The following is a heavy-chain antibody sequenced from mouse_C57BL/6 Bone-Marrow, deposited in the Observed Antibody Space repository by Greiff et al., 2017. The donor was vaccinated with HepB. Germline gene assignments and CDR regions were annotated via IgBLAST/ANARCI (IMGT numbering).Heavy chain of an antibody. CDR3: ARGKGSSLSYWYFDV. D-gene: IGHD1-1*01. CDR2: INPNNGGT. J-gene: IGHJ1*03. CDR1: GYTFTDYN. Sequence: VQLQQSGPELVKPGASVKMSCKASGYTFTDYNMHWVKQSHGKSLEWIGYINPNNGGTSYNQKFKGKATLTVNKSSSTAYMELRSLTSEDSAVYYCARGKGSSLSYWYFDVWGTGTTVTVSS. V-gene: IGHV1-22*01.